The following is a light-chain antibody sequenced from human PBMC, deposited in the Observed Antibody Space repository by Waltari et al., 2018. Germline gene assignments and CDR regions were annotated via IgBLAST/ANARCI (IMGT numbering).Light chain of an antibody. J-gene: IGKJ2*01. Sequence: DIVMTQSPDSLAVSLGERATINCKSSQSLLWSFNNNNYLAWYQQKPGQPPKLLIHWASTRESGVPDRFSGSGSGADLTLTISSLQAEDVAVYYCQQYYSTPPTFGQGTKLEIK. V-gene: IGKV4-1*01. CDR3: QQYYSTPPT. CDR2: WAS. CDR1: QSLLWSFNNNNY.